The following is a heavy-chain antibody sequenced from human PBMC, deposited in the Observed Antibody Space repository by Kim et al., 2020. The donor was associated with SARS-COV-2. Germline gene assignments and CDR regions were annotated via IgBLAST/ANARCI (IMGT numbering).Heavy chain of an antibody. CDR2: IIPIFGTA. V-gene: IGHV1-69*13. D-gene: IGHD3-10*01. CDR1: GGTFSSYA. Sequence: SVKVSCKASGGTFSSYAISWVRQAPGQGLEWMGGIIPIFGTANYAQKFQGRVTITADESTSTAYMELSSLRSEDTAVYYCARDTMVRGVIDPPRDNRLEYYYYYGMDVWGQGTTVTVSS. CDR3: ARDTMVRGVIDPPRDNRLEYYYYYGMDV. J-gene: IGHJ6*02.